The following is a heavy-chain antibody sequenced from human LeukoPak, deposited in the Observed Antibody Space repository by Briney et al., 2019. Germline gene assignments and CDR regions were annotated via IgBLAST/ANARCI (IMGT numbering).Heavy chain of an antibody. CDR2: IIPIFGTA. J-gene: IGHJ4*02. Sequence: SVKVSCKASGGTFSSYAISWVRQAPGQGLEWMGGIIPIFGTANYAQKFQGRVTITADKSTSTAYMELSRLRSEDTAVYYCARATYYYDSSGYYHFDYWGRGTLVTVSS. CDR1: GGTFSSYA. D-gene: IGHD3-22*01. V-gene: IGHV1-69*06. CDR3: ARATYYYDSSGYYHFDY.